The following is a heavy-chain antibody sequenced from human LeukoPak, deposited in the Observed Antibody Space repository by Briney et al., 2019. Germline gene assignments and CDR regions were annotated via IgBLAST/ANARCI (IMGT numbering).Heavy chain of an antibody. J-gene: IGHJ4*02. CDR2: IYYSGST. V-gene: IGHV4-59*01. CDR3: ARMDYGSGSYFRYYFDY. Sequence: SETLSLTCTVSGGSISSYYWSWTRQPPGKGLEWIGYIYYSGSTNYNPSLKSRVTISVDTSKNQFSLKLSSVTAADTAVYYCARMDYGSGSYFRYYFDYWGQGTLVTVSS. CDR1: GGSISSYY. D-gene: IGHD3-10*01.